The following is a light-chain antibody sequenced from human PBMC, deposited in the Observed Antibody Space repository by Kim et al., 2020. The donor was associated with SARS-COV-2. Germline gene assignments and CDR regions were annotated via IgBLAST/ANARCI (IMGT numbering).Light chain of an antibody. V-gene: IGKV1-39*01. J-gene: IGKJ2*01. CDR2: GAS. CDR3: QQSYTSTYT. CDR1: QSIISY. Sequence: SASVGDRVTITCRASQSIISYLNWYQQKPGKAPNLLIYGASTLQSEVPSRFSGSGSGTDFTLTISSLQPEDFATYYCQQSYTSTYTFGQGTKLEI.